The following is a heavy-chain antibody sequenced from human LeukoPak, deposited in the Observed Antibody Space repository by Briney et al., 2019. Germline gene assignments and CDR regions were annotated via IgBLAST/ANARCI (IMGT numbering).Heavy chain of an antibody. D-gene: IGHD3-3*01. V-gene: IGHV3-66*01. CDR2: IYSGGST. CDR1: GFTFTNYT. J-gene: IGHJ4*02. CDR3: ARWIRRGYYFDY. Sequence: GGSLRLSCAASGFTFTNYTMNWVRQAPGKGLEWVSVIYSGGSTYYADSVKGRFTISRDNSKNTLYLQMNSLRAEDTAVYYCARWIRRGYYFDYWGQGTLVTVSS.